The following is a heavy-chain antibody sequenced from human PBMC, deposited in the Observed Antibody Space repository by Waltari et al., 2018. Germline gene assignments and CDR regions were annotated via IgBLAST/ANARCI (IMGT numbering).Heavy chain of an antibody. V-gene: IGHV3-73*02. J-gene: IGHJ3*02. CDR3: TRPGIAVAGTDVDAFDI. CDR1: GFTFSGSA. CDR2: IRSKANRYAT. Sequence: EVQLVESGGGLVQPGGSLKLSCAASGFTFSGSAMHWVRQAAGQGLEWVGRIRSKANRYATAYAASVKGRFTISRDDSKNTAYLQMNSLKTEDTAVYYCTRPGIAVAGTDVDAFDIWGQGTMVTVSS. D-gene: IGHD6-19*01.